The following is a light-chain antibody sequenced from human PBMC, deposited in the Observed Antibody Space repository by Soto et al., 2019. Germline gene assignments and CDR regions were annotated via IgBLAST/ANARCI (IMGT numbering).Light chain of an antibody. V-gene: IGKV3-20*01. Sequence: EIVLTQSPATVSFSPGERATLSCRASQSVSSNLAWYQQKPGQAPRLLIYGTSSRATGIPDRFSASGSGTDFTLTISRLEPEDFALYYCQQHDILPITFGQGTRLEIK. CDR2: GTS. J-gene: IGKJ5*01. CDR3: QQHDILPIT. CDR1: QSVSSN.